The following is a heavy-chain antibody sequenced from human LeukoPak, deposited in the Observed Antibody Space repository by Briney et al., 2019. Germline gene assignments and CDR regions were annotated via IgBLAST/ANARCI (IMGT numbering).Heavy chain of an antibody. V-gene: IGHV3-7*01. CDR1: GFTFSSYW. Sequence: GGSLRLSCAASGFTFSSYWMSWVRQAPGKGLEWVANIKQDGSKKYYVDSVKGRFTISRDNAKNSLYLQMNSLRAEDTAVYYCARDKAGVGYYDSSGYYSDAFDIWGQGTMVTVSS. D-gene: IGHD3-22*01. CDR3: ARDKAGVGYYDSSGYYSDAFDI. J-gene: IGHJ3*02. CDR2: IKQDGSKK.